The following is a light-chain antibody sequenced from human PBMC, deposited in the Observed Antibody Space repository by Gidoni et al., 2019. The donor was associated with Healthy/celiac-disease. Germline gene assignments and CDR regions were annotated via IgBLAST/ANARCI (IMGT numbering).Light chain of an antibody. CDR2: GAS. CDR1: QSVSSSY. CDR3: QKYGSSTIT. V-gene: IGKV3-20*01. Sequence: MVLTQSPGTLSLSPGERATLSCRASQSVSSSYLAWYQQKPGQAPRLLIDGASSRATGIPDRCSGSGSGTDFTLTISRLEPEDFAVYYCQKYGSSTITFGQGTRLEIK. J-gene: IGKJ5*01.